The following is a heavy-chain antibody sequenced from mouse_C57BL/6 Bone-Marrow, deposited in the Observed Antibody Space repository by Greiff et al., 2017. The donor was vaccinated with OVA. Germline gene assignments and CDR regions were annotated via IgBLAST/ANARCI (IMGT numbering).Heavy chain of an antibody. J-gene: IGHJ3*01. CDR3: ARGGDPFAY. D-gene: IGHD2-13*01. Sequence: VHVKQSGPVLVKPGASVKMSCKASGYTFTDYYMNWVKQSHGKSLEWIGVINPYNGGTSYNQKFKGKATLTVDKSSSTAYMELNSLTSEDSAVYYCARGGDPFAYWGQGTLVTVSA. CDR2: INPYNGGT. V-gene: IGHV1-19*01. CDR1: GYTFTDYY.